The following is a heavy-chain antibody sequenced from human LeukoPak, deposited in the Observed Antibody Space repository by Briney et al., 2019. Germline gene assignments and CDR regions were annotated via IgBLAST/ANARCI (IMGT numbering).Heavy chain of an antibody. J-gene: IGHJ3*02. CDR1: GFSFSSYG. CDR3: LRETLNAFDI. V-gene: IGHV3-33*01. CDR2: IWDDGSDK. Sequence: GGSLRLSCAASGFSFSSYGMHWVRQAPGKGLEWVSVIWDDGSDKYYAGSVKGRFTISRDNPKNTLYLQMNGLRAEDTAVYYCLRETLNAFDIWGQGTMVTVSS.